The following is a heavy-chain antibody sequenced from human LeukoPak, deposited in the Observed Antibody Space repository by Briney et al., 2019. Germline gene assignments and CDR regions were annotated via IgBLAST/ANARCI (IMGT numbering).Heavy chain of an antibody. CDR3: ARRGNSNSSNRFDY. V-gene: IGHV4-39*01. Sequence: PSETLSLTCTVSGGSISSSNYYWAWIRQPPGKGLEWIGSIYYSGSTYYNPSLKSRVTISVDTSKNQFSLKLGSVTAADTAVYYCARRGNSNSSNRFDYWGQGTLVTVSS. CDR1: GGSISSSNYY. J-gene: IGHJ4*02. D-gene: IGHD4-11*01. CDR2: IYYSGST.